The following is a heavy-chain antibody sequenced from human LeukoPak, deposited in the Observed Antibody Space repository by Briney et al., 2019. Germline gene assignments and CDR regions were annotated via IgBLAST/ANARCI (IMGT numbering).Heavy chain of an antibody. Sequence: PSETLSLTCAVYGGSFSGYYWSWIRQPPGKGLEWIGEINHSGSTNYNPSLKSRVTISVDTSKNQFSLKLSSVTAADTAVYYCARGQDSSGSHPPYYYYMDVWGKGTTVTVPS. V-gene: IGHV4-34*01. J-gene: IGHJ6*03. CDR2: INHSGST. CDR1: GGSFSGYY. CDR3: ARGQDSSGSHPPYYYYMDV. D-gene: IGHD3-22*01.